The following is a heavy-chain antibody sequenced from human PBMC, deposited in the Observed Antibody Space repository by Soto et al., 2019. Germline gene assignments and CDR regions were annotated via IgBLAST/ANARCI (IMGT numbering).Heavy chain of an antibody. D-gene: IGHD2-15*01. Sequence: QVQLMQSGAEVKKPGSSVKVSCKASGGTFSSYAISWVRQAPGQGLEWMGGIIPIFGTANYAQKFQGRVTITADESTSTAYMELSSLRSEDTAVYYCASGGYCSGGSCPLKYNWFDPWGQGTLVTVSS. CDR1: GGTFSSYA. CDR3: ASGGYCSGGSCPLKYNWFDP. V-gene: IGHV1-69*01. J-gene: IGHJ5*02. CDR2: IIPIFGTA.